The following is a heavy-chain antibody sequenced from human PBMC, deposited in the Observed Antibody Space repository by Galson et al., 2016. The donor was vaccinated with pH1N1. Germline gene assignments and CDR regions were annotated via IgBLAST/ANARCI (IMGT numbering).Heavy chain of an antibody. CDR3: SRRTISARPGWFDS. Sequence: KVSCKGSGYEFGRYWIVWVRQMPGKGLEYMGTIYPDDSDTRYHPAFQGQVIISGDRSINALYLQWSSLKASDSGIYYCSRRTISARPGWFDSWGQGTLVTVSS. CDR1: GYEFGRYW. CDR2: IYPDDSDT. V-gene: IGHV5-51*01. D-gene: IGHD6-6*01. J-gene: IGHJ5*01.